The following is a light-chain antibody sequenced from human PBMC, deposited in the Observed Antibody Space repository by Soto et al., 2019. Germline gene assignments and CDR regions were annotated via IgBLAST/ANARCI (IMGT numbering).Light chain of an antibody. J-gene: IGLJ2*01. V-gene: IGLV2-14*01. CDR3: TSSSSTVVA. CDR1: SSDIGVYNY. Sequence: QSALTQPASVSGSLGQSITIPCTGTSSDIGVYNYVAWYQHHPGKAPKLMLYEVSVRPSGVSNRFSGSKSGNTASLTISGLQAEDEADYYCTSSSSTVVAFGRGTKLTVL. CDR2: EVS.